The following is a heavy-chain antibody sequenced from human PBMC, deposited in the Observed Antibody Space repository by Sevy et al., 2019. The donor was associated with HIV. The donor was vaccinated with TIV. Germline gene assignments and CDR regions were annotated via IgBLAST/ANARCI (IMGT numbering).Heavy chain of an antibody. D-gene: IGHD3-22*01. CDR2: IKSKTDGGTT. Sequence: GGSLRLSCAASGFTFSNAWMSWVRQAPGKGLEWVGRIKSKTDGGTTDYAAPVKGRFTISRDDSKNTLYLQMNSLKTEDPAVYYCTTSQYYYDSSGYYTSGYYYYMDVWGKGTTVTVSS. CDR1: GFTFSNAW. V-gene: IGHV3-15*01. CDR3: TTSQYYYDSSGYYTSGYYYYMDV. J-gene: IGHJ6*03.